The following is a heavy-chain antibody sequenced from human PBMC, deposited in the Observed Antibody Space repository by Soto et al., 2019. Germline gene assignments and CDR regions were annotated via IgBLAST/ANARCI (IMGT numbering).Heavy chain of an antibody. D-gene: IGHD3-16*02. CDR1: GFTFSSYA. V-gene: IGHV3-23*01. CDR3: AKDGGITFGGVIALPIDY. Sequence: PGGSLRLSCAASGFTFSSYAMSWVRQAPGKGLEWVSAISGSGGSTYYADSVKGRFTISRDNSKNTLYLQMNSLRAEDTAVYYCAKDGGITFGGVIALPIDYWGQGTLVTVSS. CDR2: ISGSGGST. J-gene: IGHJ4*02.